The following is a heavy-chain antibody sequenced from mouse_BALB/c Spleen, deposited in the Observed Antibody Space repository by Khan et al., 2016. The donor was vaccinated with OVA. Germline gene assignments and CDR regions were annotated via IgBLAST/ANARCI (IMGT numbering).Heavy chain of an antibody. V-gene: IGHV1-4*01. CDR1: GYTFTTYT. CDR2: IIPSTDYT. Sequence: QVQLKQSGAELARPGASVKMSCKASGYTFTTYTIHWVKQRPRQGLEWIGYIIPSTDYTTYNQKFKDKATLTADKSSSTAYMQLSSLTSDDSAVYYCAKEGAYYRSDGWFAYWGQGTLVTVSA. J-gene: IGHJ3*01. D-gene: IGHD2-14*01. CDR3: AKEGAYYRSDGWFAY.